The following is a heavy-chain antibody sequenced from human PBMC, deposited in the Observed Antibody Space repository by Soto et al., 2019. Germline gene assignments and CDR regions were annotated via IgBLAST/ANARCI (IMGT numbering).Heavy chain of an antibody. J-gene: IGHJ5*02. V-gene: IGHV1-69*13. CDR2: IIPISGTA. CDR3: APYYYDSSGYYYGNWFDP. Sequence: SVKVSCKASGGTFSSYAISWVRQAPGQGLEWMGGIIPISGTANYAQKFQGRVTITADESTSTAYMELSSLRSEDTAVYYCAPYYYDSSGYYYGNWFDPWGQGTLVTVSS. CDR1: GGTFSSYA. D-gene: IGHD3-22*01.